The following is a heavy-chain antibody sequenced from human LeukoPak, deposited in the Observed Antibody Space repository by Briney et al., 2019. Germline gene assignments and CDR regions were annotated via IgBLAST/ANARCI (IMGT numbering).Heavy chain of an antibody. CDR1: GFTFSSYS. CDR2: ISSSSSYT. D-gene: IGHD6-13*01. J-gene: IGHJ4*02. Sequence: GGSLRLSCAASGFTFSSYSMNWVRQAPGKGLEWVSSISSSSSYTYYADSVKGRFTISRDNAKNSLYLQMNSLRAEDTAVYYCALSSWYVRRFDYWGQGTLVTVSS. CDR3: ALSSWYVRRFDY. V-gene: IGHV3-21*01.